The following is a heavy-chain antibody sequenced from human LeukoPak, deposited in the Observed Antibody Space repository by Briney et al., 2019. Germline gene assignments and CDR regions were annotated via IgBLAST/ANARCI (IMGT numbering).Heavy chain of an antibody. CDR1: GFTVSSKY. Sequence: PGGSLRLSCAASGFTVSSKYMSWVRQAPGKGLEWVSVIYSGGSTYYADSVKGRFTISRDNSKNTLYLQMNSLRAEDTAVYYCAKGYCSGGNCYNFDYWGQGALVTVSS. CDR2: IYSGGST. CDR3: AKGYCSGGNCYNFDY. D-gene: IGHD2-15*01. J-gene: IGHJ4*02. V-gene: IGHV3-53*05.